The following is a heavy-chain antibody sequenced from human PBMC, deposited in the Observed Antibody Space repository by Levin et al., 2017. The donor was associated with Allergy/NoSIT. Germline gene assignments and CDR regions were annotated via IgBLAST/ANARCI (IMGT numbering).Heavy chain of an antibody. CDR2: IWSDGTNS. V-gene: IGHV3-33*01. Sequence: PPGGSLRLSCVASGFIFSSNGMHWVRQAPGKGLEWVAVIWSDGTNSYYVDSVKGRFTISRDNSKKTLYLQMNTLRAEDTAVYYCATSTMNTGWNAFDIWGQGTVVTVSS. J-gene: IGHJ3*02. CDR1: GFIFSSNG. CDR3: ATSTMNTGWNAFDI. D-gene: IGHD5/OR15-5a*01.